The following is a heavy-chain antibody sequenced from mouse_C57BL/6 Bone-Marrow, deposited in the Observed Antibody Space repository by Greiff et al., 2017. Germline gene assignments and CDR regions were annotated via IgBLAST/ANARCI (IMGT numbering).Heavy chain of an antibody. V-gene: IGHV5-17*01. Sequence: EVMLVESGGGLVKPGGSLKLSCAASGFTFSDYGMHWVRQAPEKGLEWVAYISSGSSTIYYADTVTGRFTISRDNAKNTLFLQMTSLRSEDTAMYYCAPYSFAYWGQGTLVTVSA. CDR2: ISSGSSTI. CDR1: GFTFSDYG. J-gene: IGHJ3*01. CDR3: APYSFAY.